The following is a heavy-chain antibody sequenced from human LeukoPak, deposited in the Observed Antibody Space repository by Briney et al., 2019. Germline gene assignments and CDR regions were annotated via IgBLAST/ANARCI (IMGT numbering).Heavy chain of an antibody. D-gene: IGHD6-19*01. V-gene: IGHV3-30*02. CDR1: GFTFSSYG. CDR3: AKDPLYSVAGPPRYYGMDV. J-gene: IGHJ6*02. CDR2: IRYDGSNK. Sequence: GGPLRLSCAASGFTFSSYGMRWVRQAPGKGLEWVAFIRYDGSNKYYADSVKGRFTISRDNSKNTLYLQMNSLRAEDTAVYYCAKDPLYSVAGPPRYYGMDVWGQGTTVTVSS.